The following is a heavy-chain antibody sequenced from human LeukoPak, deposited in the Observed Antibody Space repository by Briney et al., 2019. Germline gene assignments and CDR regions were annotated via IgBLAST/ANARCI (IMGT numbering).Heavy chain of an antibody. J-gene: IGHJ4*02. D-gene: IGHD1-26*01. CDR2: IYYSGST. V-gene: IGHV4-59*08. CDR3: ARQSFAPFQVGPETPIES. CDR1: GGSISSYY. Sequence: SETLSLTCTVSGGSISSYYWSWIRQPPGKGLEWIGYIYYSGSTNYNPSLKSRVTISVDTSKSQFSLKLTSVTAADTAVYYCARQSFAPFQVGPETPIESWGQGTLVTVSS.